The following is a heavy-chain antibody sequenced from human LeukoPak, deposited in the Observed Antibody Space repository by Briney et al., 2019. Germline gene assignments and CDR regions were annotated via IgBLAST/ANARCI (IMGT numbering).Heavy chain of an antibody. J-gene: IGHJ4*02. V-gene: IGHV4-4*07. D-gene: IGHD3-10*01. CDR2: IYTSGST. CDR3: ARVADYGSGSAPFDY. CDR1: GGSISSYY. Sequence: SETLSLTCTVSGGSISSYYWSWIRQPAGKGLEWIGRIYTSGSTNYNPSLKSRVTISVDKSKNQFSLKLSSVTAADTAVYYCARVADYGSGSAPFDYWGQGTLVTVSS.